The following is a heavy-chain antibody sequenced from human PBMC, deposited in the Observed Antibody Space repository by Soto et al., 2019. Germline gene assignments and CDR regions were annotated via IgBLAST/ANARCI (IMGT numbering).Heavy chain of an antibody. Sequence: LSLTCTVSGGSISGRCWSWVRQSPGKGLEWIGYFCYTGSTNYNPSLKSRVTISVDRSKTQCSLKLTSVTAADTAVYYCAKSHYDSSGYYIIDHWGQGTLVTVSS. CDR3: AKSHYDSSGYYIIDH. V-gene: IGHV4-59*01. D-gene: IGHD3-22*01. CDR1: GGSISGRC. J-gene: IGHJ5*02. CDR2: FCYTGST.